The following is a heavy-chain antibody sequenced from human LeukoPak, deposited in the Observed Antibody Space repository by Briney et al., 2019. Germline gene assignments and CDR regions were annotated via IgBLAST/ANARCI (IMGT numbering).Heavy chain of an antibody. V-gene: IGHV3-23*01. CDR3: AKESYSGSYSHPDY. Sequence: PGGSLRLSCAASGFTFSSYAMSWVRQAPGKGLEWVSAISGSGSSTYYADSVKGRFTISRDNSKNTLYLQMNSLRAEDTAVYYCAKESYSGSYSHPDYWGQGTLVTVSS. CDR2: ISGSGSST. D-gene: IGHD1-26*01. CDR1: GFTFSSYA. J-gene: IGHJ4*02.